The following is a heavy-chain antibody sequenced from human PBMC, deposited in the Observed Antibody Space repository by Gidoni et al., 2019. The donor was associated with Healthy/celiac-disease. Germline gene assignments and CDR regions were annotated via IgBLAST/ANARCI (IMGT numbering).Heavy chain of an antibody. Sequence: EVQLLESGGGLVQPGGSLRLSCAASGFTFSSYAMSWVRQAPGKGLEWVSAISGSGGSTYYADSVKGRFTISRDNSKNTLYLQINSLRAEDTAVYYCAKDMVRGVIMGIDYWGQGTLVTVSS. J-gene: IGHJ4*02. CDR3: AKDMVRGVIMGIDY. D-gene: IGHD3-10*01. CDR1: GFTFSSYA. CDR2: ISGSGGST. V-gene: IGHV3-23*01.